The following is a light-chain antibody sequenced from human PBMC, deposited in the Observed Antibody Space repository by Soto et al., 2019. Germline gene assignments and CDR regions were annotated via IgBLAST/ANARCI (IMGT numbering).Light chain of an antibody. CDR3: QQYQSYWT. J-gene: IGKJ1*01. Sequence: DIQMTQSPSTLSASVGDRVSITCRASQSISRQLSWYQQKPGKAPNLLIYQESNLETGVPSRFTGSGSGTEFTLTISSLQPYDLATYHRQQYQSYWTFGQGTKVEVK. V-gene: IGKV1-5*03. CDR2: QES. CDR1: QSISRQ.